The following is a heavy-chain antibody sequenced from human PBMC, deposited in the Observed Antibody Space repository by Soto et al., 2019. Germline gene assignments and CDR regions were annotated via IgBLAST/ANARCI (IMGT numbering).Heavy chain of an antibody. CDR3: AKGRRRWLLTSDSTY. CDR2: VSHDGRNT. CDR1: GFTFSDYA. D-gene: IGHD2-15*01. V-gene: IGHV3-30*18. J-gene: IGHJ4*02. Sequence: VQLVESGGGVVQPGRSLRLSCAASGFTFSDYAMHWVRQAPGKGLEWVAVVSHDGRNTHYADSVKRRVTISRDSSKNSVSMEITSLRAESTAAYYSAKGRRRWLLTSDSTYWGQGALVTAPS.